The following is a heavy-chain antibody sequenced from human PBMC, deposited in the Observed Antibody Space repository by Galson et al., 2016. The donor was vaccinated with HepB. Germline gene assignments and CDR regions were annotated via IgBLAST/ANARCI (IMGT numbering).Heavy chain of an antibody. J-gene: IGHJ4*02. CDR2: DSVHGGRK. V-gene: IGHV3-30*18. CDR3: AKRHEYCPPVGCSVDY. CDR1: GFTFNKYG. Sequence: SLRLSCAASGFTFNKYGMHWARQAPGKGLEWVAADSVHGGRKFYADAVKGRFTISRDSANNMLFLQMSSLRDDDTAVYYCAKRHEYCPPVGCSVDYWGQGTLVSVSS. D-gene: IGHD3-10*02.